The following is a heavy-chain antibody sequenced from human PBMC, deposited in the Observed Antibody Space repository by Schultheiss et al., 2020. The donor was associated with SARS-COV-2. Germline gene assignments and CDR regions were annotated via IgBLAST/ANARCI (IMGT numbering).Heavy chain of an antibody. CDR1: GYRFTSYW. Sequence: GGSLRLSCKGSGYRFTSYWIGWVRQMPGKGLEWMGIIYPGDSDTRYSPSFQGQVSISADKSNSTAYLQWSSLKASDTAMYYCARGGYLEWELLRVWGQGTLVTVSS. D-gene: IGHD1-26*01. V-gene: IGHV5-51*01. J-gene: IGHJ4*01. CDR2: IYPGDSDT. CDR3: ARGGYLEWELLRV.